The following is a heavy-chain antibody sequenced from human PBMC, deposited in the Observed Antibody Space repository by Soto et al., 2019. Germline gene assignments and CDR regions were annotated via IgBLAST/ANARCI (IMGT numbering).Heavy chain of an antibody. CDR3: ARGIGGSSDPFDY. Sequence: QLQLQESGPGLVKPSETLSLTCTVSGGSISSSSYYWGWIRQPPGKGLEWIGSIYYSGSTYYNPSLKSRVTLSVDTSKNQFSLKLSSVTAADTAVYYCARGIGGSSDPFDYWGQGTLVTVSS. D-gene: IGHD6-6*01. CDR2: IYYSGST. J-gene: IGHJ4*02. V-gene: IGHV4-39*01. CDR1: GGSISSSSYY.